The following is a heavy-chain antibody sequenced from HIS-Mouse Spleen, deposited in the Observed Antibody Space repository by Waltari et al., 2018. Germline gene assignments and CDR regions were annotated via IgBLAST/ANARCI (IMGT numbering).Heavy chain of an antibody. D-gene: IGHD2-2*01. V-gene: IGHV1-69*04. CDR3: ARCSPVVPAASSLDY. J-gene: IGHJ4*02. Sequence: QVQLVQSGAEVKKPGSSVKVSCKASGGTFSSYAISWVRQAPGKGLEWMGSDIPLRGIANYEQKAQGRVTITADKSTSTAYMELSSLRSEDTAVYYCARCSPVVPAASSLDYWGQGTLVTVSS. CDR2: DIPLRGIA. CDR1: GGTFSSYA.